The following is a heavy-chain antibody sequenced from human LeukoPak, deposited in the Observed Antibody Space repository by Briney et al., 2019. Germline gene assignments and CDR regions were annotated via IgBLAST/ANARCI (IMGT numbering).Heavy chain of an antibody. J-gene: IGHJ4*02. D-gene: IGHD3-10*01. CDR3: ARVNTASTYGTFDY. CDR1: GGTFSSYA. CDR2: IIPIFGTA. Sequence: ASVKVSCKASGGTFSSYAISWVRQAPGQGLEWMGGIIPIFGTANYAQKFQGRVTITTDESTSTAYMELSSLRSEDTAVYYCARVNTASTYGTFDYWGQGTLVTVSS. V-gene: IGHV1-69*05.